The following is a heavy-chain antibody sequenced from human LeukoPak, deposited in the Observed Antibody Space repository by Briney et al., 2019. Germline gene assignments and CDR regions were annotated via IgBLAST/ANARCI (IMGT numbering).Heavy chain of an antibody. V-gene: IGHV3-64*01. Sequence: ESGGSLRLSCAASGFTFSSYAMHWVRQAPGKGLEYVSAIGSNGGSTYYANSVKGRFTIYRDNSKNTLYLQMNSLRAEDTAVYYCARTLAYCGGDCYYYFDYWGQGTLVTVSS. CDR2: IGSNGGST. CDR3: ARTLAYCGGDCYYYFDY. J-gene: IGHJ4*02. CDR1: GFTFSSYA. D-gene: IGHD2-21*02.